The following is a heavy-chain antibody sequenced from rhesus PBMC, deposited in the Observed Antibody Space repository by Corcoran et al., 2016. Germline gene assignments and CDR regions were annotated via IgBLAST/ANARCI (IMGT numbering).Heavy chain of an antibody. D-gene: IGHD5-30*01. CDR1: GYSIRSGYG. J-gene: IGHJ4*01. CDR3: ARDGYSGYDY. Sequence: QLQLQESGPGLVKPSETLSLTCAVSGYSIRSGYGWSWIRQPPGKGLEWIGYISYSGSTSYNPSLKSRVTISRDTSKNQISLKLSSVTAADTAVYYCARDGYSGYDYWGQGVLVTVSS. V-gene: IGHV4-122*02. CDR2: ISYSGST.